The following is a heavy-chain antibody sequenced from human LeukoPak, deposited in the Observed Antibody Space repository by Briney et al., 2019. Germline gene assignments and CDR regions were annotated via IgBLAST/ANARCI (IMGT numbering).Heavy chain of an antibody. J-gene: IGHJ4*02. Sequence: PGGSLRLSCEASGFSFSKYRMHWVRQAPGKGLVWVAFISKDGGTTTYVDSVRDRFTISRDNSKNILFLQMSSLKSEDTAMYYCVRASGYLHDFDFWGQGTLVTVSS. CDR3: VRASGYLHDFDF. D-gene: IGHD3-3*01. V-gene: IGHV3-74*03. CDR1: GFSFSKYR. CDR2: ISKDGGTT.